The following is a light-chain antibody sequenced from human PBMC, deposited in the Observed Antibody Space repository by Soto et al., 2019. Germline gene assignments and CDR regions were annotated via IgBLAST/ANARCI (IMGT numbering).Light chain of an antibody. CDR2: DVS. CDR3: SSHAGTYVI. Sequence: QSALTQPRSVSGSPGQSVTISCTGTSSDVGAYKYVSWYQHHPGKAPKLIIYDVSERPSGVPDRLSGSKSGNTASLTISGLQAEDEADYYCSSHAGTYVIFGGGTQLTVL. V-gene: IGLV2-11*01. CDR1: SSDVGAYKY. J-gene: IGLJ2*01.